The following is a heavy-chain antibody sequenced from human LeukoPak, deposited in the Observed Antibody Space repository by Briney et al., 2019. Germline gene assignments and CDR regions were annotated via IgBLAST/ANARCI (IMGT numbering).Heavy chain of an antibody. CDR2: IYYSGST. CDR1: GGSIRSTTYY. D-gene: IGHD6-19*01. V-gene: IGHV4-39*07. CDR3: AREGRSSGWYGVWFDP. J-gene: IGHJ5*02. Sequence: SETLSLTCSVSGGSIRSTTYYWGWIRQPPGKGLEWIGSIYYSGSTYYNPSLKSRVTISVDTSKNQFSLKLSSVTAADTAVYYCAREGRSSGWYGVWFDPWGQGTLVTVSS.